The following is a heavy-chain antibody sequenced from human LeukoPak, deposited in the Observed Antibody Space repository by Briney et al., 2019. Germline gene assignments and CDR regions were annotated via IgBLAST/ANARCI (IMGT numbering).Heavy chain of an antibody. CDR3: ARDHAYYDFWSGYYTVSTYGMDV. CDR1: GGSISSYY. D-gene: IGHD3-3*01. J-gene: IGHJ6*02. V-gene: IGHV4-59*01. Sequence: PSETLSLTCTVSGGSISSYYWSWIRQPPGKGLEWIGYIYCSGSTNYNPSLKSRVTISVDTSKNQFSLKLSSVTAADTAVYYCARDHAYYDFWSGYYTVSTYGMDVWGQGTTVTVSS. CDR2: IYCSGST.